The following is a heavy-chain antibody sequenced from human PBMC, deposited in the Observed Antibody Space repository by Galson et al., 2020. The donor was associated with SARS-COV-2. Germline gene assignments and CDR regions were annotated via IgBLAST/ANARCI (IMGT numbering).Heavy chain of an antibody. CDR1: GFTFSSYS. J-gene: IGHJ6*02. CDR3: ASLEYYYDSRGYPNYYYYGMDV. Sequence: NSGGSLRLSCAASGFTFSSYSMNWVRQAPGKGLEWVSSISSSSSYIYYADSVKGRFTISRDNAKNSLYLQMNSLRAEDTAVYYFASLEYYYDSRGYPNYYYYGMDVWGQGTTVTVSS. V-gene: IGHV3-21*01. D-gene: IGHD3-22*01. CDR2: ISSSSSYI.